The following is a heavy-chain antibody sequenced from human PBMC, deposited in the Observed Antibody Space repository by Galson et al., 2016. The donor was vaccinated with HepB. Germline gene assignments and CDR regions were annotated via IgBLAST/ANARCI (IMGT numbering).Heavy chain of an antibody. CDR1: GDSITINPYY. V-gene: IGHV4-39*01. Sequence: SETLSLTCTVSGDSITINPYYWGWIRQPPGKGLEWIGIVYYSGTTYYNPFLKSRVAMSVDTSKSQFSLKLTSVTAADSAVYYCAKVYNSGSFYISYVDFWGRGALVTVSS. CDR3: AKVYNSGSFYISYVDF. CDR2: VYYSGTT. J-gene: IGHJ2*01. D-gene: IGHD3-10*01.